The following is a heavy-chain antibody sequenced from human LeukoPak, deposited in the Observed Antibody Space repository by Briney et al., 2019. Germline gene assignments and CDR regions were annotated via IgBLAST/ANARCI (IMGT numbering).Heavy chain of an antibody. D-gene: IGHD3-22*01. Sequence: PGRSLRLSCAASGFTFSSYAMHWVRQAPGKGLEWVAVISYDGSNKYYADSMKGRFTISRDNSKNTLYLQMNSLRAEDTAVYYCARSIGYSYELDYWGQGTLVTVSS. J-gene: IGHJ4*02. CDR3: ARSIGYSYELDY. CDR1: GFTFSSYA. V-gene: IGHV3-30*04. CDR2: ISYDGSNK.